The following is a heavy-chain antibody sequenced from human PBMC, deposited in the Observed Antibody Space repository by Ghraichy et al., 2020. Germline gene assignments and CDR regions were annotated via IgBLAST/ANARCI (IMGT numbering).Heavy chain of an antibody. V-gene: IGHV3-7*01. J-gene: IGHJ4*02. D-gene: IGHD2-15*01. CDR2: IKPDGSEE. Sequence: GGSLRLSCAASEFTFSNYWMNWVRQAPGKGLEWVAHIKPDGSEESYVDSVKGRFTTSRENAHNSLSLQMNSLRAEDSAVYYCAIATLSSAANWREGTLLTVPS. CDR3: AIATLSSAAN. CDR1: EFTFSNYW.